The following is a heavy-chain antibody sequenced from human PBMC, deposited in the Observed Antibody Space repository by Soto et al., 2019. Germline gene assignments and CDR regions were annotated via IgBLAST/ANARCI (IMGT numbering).Heavy chain of an antibody. CDR2: IYYSGST. CDR3: ARDKIPGIFDY. V-gene: IGHV4-61*01. CDR1: GGSVSSGSYY. D-gene: IGHD2-21*01. J-gene: IGHJ4*02. Sequence: SETLSLTCTVSGGSVSSGSYYWSWIRQPPGKGLEWIGYIYYSGSTNYNPSLKSRVTISVDTSKNQFSLKLTSVTAADTAVYYCARDKIPGIFDYWGQGTLVTVSS.